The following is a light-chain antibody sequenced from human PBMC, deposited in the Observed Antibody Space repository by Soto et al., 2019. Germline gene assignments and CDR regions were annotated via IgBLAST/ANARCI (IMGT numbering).Light chain of an antibody. V-gene: IGKV3-20*01. CDR1: QSVSSSY. J-gene: IGKJ3*01. CDR3: QHYGTSAL. CDR2: GAS. Sequence: EIVLTQSPGTLSLSPGERATLSYRASQSVSSSYLAWYQQKPGQAPRLLIYGASSRATGIPDRFSGSGSGTDFTLTIRRLEPEDFALYYCQHYGTSALFGPGTKVDIK.